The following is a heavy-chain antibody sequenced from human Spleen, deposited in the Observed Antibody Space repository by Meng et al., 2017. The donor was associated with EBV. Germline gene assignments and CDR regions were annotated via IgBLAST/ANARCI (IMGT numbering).Heavy chain of an antibody. CDR2: LIPMFGAP. CDR1: GGPFSSDA. CDR3: ASESGRGYTPDY. D-gene: IGHD3-10*01. J-gene: IGHJ4*02. Sequence: QDQVGASGDAVKRPWFSVKVAWKTSGGPFSSDASSWVRQAPGQGLEWLGGLIPMFGAPNYAQKFQGRVTITADESTSTHYMELSSLRSEDTAVYYCASESGRGYTPDYWGQGTLVTVSS. V-gene: IGHV1-69*12.